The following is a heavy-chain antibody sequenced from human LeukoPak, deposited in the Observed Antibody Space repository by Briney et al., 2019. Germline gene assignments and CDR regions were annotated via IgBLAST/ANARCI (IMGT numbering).Heavy chain of an antibody. D-gene: IGHD5-24*01. V-gene: IGHV3-21*01. CDR1: GFTFSSYS. Sequence: GGSLRLSCAASGFTFSSYSMNWVRQAPGKGLEWVSSISSSRNYIYYADSVKGRFTISRDNAKNSLYLQMNSLRAEDTAVYYCARDLVEMATIVGGRLDYWGQGILVTVSS. CDR2: ISSSRNYI. CDR3: ARDLVEMATIVGGRLDY. J-gene: IGHJ4*02.